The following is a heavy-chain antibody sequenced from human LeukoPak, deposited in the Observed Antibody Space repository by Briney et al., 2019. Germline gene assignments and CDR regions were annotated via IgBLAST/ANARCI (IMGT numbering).Heavy chain of an antibody. J-gene: IGHJ5*02. Sequence: GGSLRLSCAASGFTFRTSWMHWVRQTPGKGLEWVSRINEDGRIVTSADSVKGRFTISRDNAKNTLSLQMNRLRAEDSAVYYCLRGLGIDPWGQGTLVTVSS. V-gene: IGHV3-74*01. CDR1: GFTFRTSW. CDR3: LRGLGIDP. CDR2: INEDGRIV.